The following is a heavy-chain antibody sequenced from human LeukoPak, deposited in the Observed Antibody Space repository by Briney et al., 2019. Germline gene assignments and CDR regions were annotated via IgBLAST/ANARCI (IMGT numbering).Heavy chain of an antibody. CDR1: GFMFSGYA. V-gene: IGHV3-23*01. J-gene: IGHJ4*02. CDR2: IIFSGFRT. Sequence: GASLKISCAASGFMFSGYAMNWVRQAPGKGLEWVSTIIFSGFRTYYADSVEGRFTISRDNSKNTVYLQMGGLRAEDTAVYYCARVTEYCSGGSCYTGDHWGQGTLVTVSS. CDR3: ARVTEYCSGGSCYTGDH. D-gene: IGHD2-15*01.